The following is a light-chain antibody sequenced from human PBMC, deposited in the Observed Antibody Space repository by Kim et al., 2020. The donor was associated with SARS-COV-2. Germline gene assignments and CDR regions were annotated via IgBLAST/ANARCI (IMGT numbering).Light chain of an antibody. Sequence: GQRVTMSCSGGSSNIGSKAVNWYQQVPGTAPKLLIHTNDQRPSGVPDRFSGSKSGTSGSLVISGLQSEDEADYYCAAWDDSLHGPVFGGGTQLTVL. CDR3: AAWDDSLHGPV. V-gene: IGLV1-44*01. J-gene: IGLJ2*01. CDR2: TND. CDR1: SSNIGSKA.